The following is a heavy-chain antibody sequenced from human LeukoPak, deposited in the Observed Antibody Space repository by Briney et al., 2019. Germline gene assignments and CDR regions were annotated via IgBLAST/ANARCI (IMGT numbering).Heavy chain of an antibody. CDR3: ARDPIAVVGGGSFDY. CDR2: ISSSGAKT. V-gene: IGHV3-21*01. Sequence: GGSLRPSCAASGFTFSSYSMNWVRQAPGKGLQWVSSISSSGAKTYYADSVKGRVTISRDNAKNSYYLEMNSLVAEDTAVYYCARDPIAVVGGGSFDYWGQGILVTVSS. D-gene: IGHD6-19*01. J-gene: IGHJ4*02. CDR1: GFTFSSYS.